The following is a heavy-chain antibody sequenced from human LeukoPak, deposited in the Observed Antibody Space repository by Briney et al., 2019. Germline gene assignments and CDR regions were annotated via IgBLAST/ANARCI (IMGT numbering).Heavy chain of an antibody. Sequence: GASVRVAFKASGCTFTDDYRDRVRQARGQGRGWMGWFNISSGGRNSAEKFQGRGTMTRDTSISTAYMELSRMRSGDMAVYYCAREKIVGVNNWFDPWGQGTLVTVSS. CDR1: GCTFTDDY. D-gene: IGHD3-22*01. CDR2: FNISSGGR. CDR3: AREKIVGVNNWFDP. V-gene: IGHV1-2*02. J-gene: IGHJ5*02.